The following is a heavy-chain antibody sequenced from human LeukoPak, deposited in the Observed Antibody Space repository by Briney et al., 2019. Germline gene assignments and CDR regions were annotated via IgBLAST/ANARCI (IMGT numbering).Heavy chain of an antibody. CDR3: ARTSHYDILTGYRVYYFDY. V-gene: IGHV1-2*06. CDR2: INPNSGGT. Sequence: ASVKVSCKASGYTFTGYYMHWVRQAPGQGLGWMGRINPNSGGTNYAQKFQGRVTMTRDTSISTAYMELSRLRSDDTAVYYCARTSHYDILTGYRVYYFDYWGQGTLVTVSS. J-gene: IGHJ4*02. CDR1: GYTFTGYY. D-gene: IGHD3-9*01.